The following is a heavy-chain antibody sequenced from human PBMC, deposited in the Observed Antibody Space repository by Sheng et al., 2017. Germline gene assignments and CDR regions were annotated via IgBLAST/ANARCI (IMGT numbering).Heavy chain of an antibody. CDR3: ARGYCSSTSCYYYYYYMDV. Sequence: QVQLVQSGAEVKKPGSSVKVSCKASGGTFSSYAISWVRQAPGQGLEWMGGIIPILGIANYAQKFQGRVTITADKSTSTAYMELSSLRSEDTAVYYCARGYCSSTSCYYYYYYMDVWGQGTTVTVSS. CDR2: IIPILGIA. D-gene: IGHD2-2*01. V-gene: IGHV1-69*10. J-gene: IGHJ6*03. CDR1: GGTFSSYA.